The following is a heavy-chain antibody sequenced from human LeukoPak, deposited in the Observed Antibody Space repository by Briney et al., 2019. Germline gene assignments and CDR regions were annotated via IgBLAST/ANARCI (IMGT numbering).Heavy chain of an antibody. J-gene: IGHJ4*02. Sequence: PSETLSLACIVSGGSISSGGYYWSWIRQHPGKGLEWIGYIYYSGSTYYNPSLKSRVTISVDTSKNQFSLKLSSVTAADTAVYYCATWAYSSSSASDYWGQGTLVTVSS. V-gene: IGHV4-31*03. D-gene: IGHD6-6*01. CDR1: GGSISSGGYY. CDR2: IYYSGST. CDR3: ATWAYSSSSASDY.